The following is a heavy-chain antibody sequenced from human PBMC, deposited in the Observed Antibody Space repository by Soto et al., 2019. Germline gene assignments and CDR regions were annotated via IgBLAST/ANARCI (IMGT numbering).Heavy chain of an antibody. Sequence: QVQLVQSGAEVKKPGSSVKVSCKASGGTFSSDSISWLRQAPGQGPEWMGGIIPMFGTANYAQKFQGRVTITADEFTSTAYMELSSLTSEDTAVYFCARDWTIRGQGTMVTVSS. CDR1: GGTFSSDS. V-gene: IGHV1-69*12. CDR2: IIPMFGTA. CDR3: ARDWTI. J-gene: IGHJ3*02. D-gene: IGHD3-3*01.